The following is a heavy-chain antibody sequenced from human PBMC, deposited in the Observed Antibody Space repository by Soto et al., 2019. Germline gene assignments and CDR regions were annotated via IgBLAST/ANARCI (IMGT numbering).Heavy chain of an antibody. CDR1: GGSISDYY. D-gene: IGHD3-22*01. V-gene: IGHV4-59*01. Sequence: QVQLQESGPGLVKPSETLSLTCTVSGGSISDYYWSWIRQPPGKGLGWIGYISDSGSTSYSPSLKSRVTISVDTSKNQFSLKLNSVTAADTAVYYCARDDYYDIWGQGTMVTVSS. J-gene: IGHJ3*02. CDR3: ARDDYYDI. CDR2: ISDSGST.